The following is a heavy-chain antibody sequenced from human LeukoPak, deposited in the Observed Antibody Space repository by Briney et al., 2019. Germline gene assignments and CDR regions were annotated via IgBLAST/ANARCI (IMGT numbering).Heavy chain of an antibody. J-gene: IGHJ4*02. CDR1: GGSFSGYY. CDR3: ATAPGDYYDSSGYYYDFLGMDY. Sequence: SETLSLTCAVYGGSFSGYYWSWIRQPPGKGLEWIGEINHSGSTNYNPSLKSRVTISVDTSKNQFSLKLSSVTAADTAVYYCATAPGDYYDSSGYYYDFLGMDYWGQGTLVTVSS. CDR2: INHSGST. V-gene: IGHV4-34*01. D-gene: IGHD3-22*01.